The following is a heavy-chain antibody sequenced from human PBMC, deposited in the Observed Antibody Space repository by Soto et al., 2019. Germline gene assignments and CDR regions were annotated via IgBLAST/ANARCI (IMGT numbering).Heavy chain of an antibody. CDR3: ARGWIQLWRLLD. V-gene: IGHV1-8*01. CDR2: MNPNSGNT. D-gene: IGHD5-18*01. Sequence: ASVKVSCKASGYTFTSYDINWVRQATGQGLEWMGWMNPNSGNTGYAQKFQGRVTMTRNTSISTAYMELSSLRSEDTAVYYCARGWIQLWRLLDWGQGTLVTVSS. J-gene: IGHJ4*02. CDR1: GYTFTSYD.